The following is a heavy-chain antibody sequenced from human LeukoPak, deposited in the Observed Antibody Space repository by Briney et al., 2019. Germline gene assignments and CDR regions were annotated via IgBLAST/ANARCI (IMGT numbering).Heavy chain of an antibody. D-gene: IGHD1-1*01. CDR3: ARDRYKAYYFDY. Sequence: PSETLSLTCTVSGGSISSGGYYWSWIRQHPGKGLEWIGYIYYSGSTYYNPSLKSRVTISVDTSKNQFSLKLSSVTAADTAVYYCARDRYKAYYFDYWGQGTLVTVSS. V-gene: IGHV4-31*03. CDR1: GGSISSGGYY. J-gene: IGHJ4*02. CDR2: IYYSGST.